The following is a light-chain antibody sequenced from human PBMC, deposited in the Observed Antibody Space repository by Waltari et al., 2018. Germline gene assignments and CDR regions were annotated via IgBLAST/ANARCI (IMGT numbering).Light chain of an antibody. CDR3: QVWDTSIDLSV. CDR2: YDS. J-gene: IGLJ1*01. Sequence: SYVLTQAPSVSVAPGETARITCGGNNIADKNVHWYQQKPGQAPVLVIFYDSDRPSGIPERFSGSNSGNTATLTISRGEAGDEADYYCQVWDTSIDLSVFGTGTKVTVL. V-gene: IGLV3-21*04. CDR1: NIADKN.